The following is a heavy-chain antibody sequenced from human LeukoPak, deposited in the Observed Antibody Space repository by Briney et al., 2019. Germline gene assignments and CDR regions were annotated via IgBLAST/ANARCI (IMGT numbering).Heavy chain of an antibody. CDR2: IYYSGST. CDR3: ARVGEGYYDSSDY. D-gene: IGHD3-22*01. CDR1: GGSISSSSYY. Sequence: PSETLSLTCTVSGGSISSSSYYWSWIRQPPGKGLEWIGYIYYSGSTNYNPSLKSRVTISVDTSKNQFSLKLSSVTAADTAVYYCARVGEGYYDSSDYWGQGTLVTVSS. V-gene: IGHV4-61*01. J-gene: IGHJ4*02.